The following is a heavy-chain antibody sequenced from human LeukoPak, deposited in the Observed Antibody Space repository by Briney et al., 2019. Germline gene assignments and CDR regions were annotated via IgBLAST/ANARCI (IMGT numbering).Heavy chain of an antibody. Sequence: SETLSLTCAVYGGSFSGYYWSWIRQPPGKGLEWIGEINHSGSTNYNPSLKSRVTISVDTSKNQFSLKLSSVTAADTAVYYCARHGPHRFCSSTSCYNWFDPWGQGTLVTVSS. V-gene: IGHV4-34*01. CDR1: GGSFSGYY. CDR3: ARHGPHRFCSSTSCYNWFDP. CDR2: INHSGST. D-gene: IGHD2-2*01. J-gene: IGHJ5*02.